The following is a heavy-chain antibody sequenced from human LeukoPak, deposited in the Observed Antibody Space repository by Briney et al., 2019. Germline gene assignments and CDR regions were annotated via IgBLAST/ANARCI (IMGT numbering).Heavy chain of an antibody. J-gene: IGHJ4*02. CDR2: ISYDGSNK. D-gene: IGHD2-15*01. V-gene: IGHV3-30*03. Sequence: GGSLRLSCAASGFTFSSYGMHWVRQAPGKGLEWVAVISYDGSNKYYADSVKGRFTISRANSKNTLYLQMNSLRAEDTAVYYCARAIVVVVAAPDYWGQGTLVTVSS. CDR3: ARAIVVVVAAPDY. CDR1: GFTFSSYG.